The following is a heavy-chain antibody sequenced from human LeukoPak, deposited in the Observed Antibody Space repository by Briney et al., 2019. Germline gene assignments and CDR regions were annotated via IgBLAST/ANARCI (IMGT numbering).Heavy chain of an antibody. CDR2: ISSSGSTI. D-gene: IGHD2-15*01. CDR1: GFTFSSYE. V-gene: IGHV3-48*03. J-gene: IGHJ3*02. CDR3: ARRMILEDAFDI. Sequence: PGGSLRLSCAASGFTFSSYEMNWVRQAPGKGLEWVSYISSSGSTIYYADSVKGRFTISRDNAKNSLYLQMNSLRAEDTAVYYCARRMILEDAFDIWGQGTMVTVSS.